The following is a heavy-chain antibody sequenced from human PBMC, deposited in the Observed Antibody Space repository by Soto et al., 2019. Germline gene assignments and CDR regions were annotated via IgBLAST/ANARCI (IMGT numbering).Heavy chain of an antibody. J-gene: IGHJ4*02. CDR1: GGSISSSSYY. D-gene: IGHD3-9*01. CDR2: LYYSGST. V-gene: IGHV4-39*01. CDR3: ASWGLDWFWAGSDY. Sequence: QLQLQESGPGLVKPSETLSLTCTVSGGSISSSSYYWGWIRQPPGKGLAWIGSLYYSGSTYYNPSLKSRVHIAVDTSKNQFSRRLSSVSAADTAVYYCASWGLDWFWAGSDYWGKGTLVTVSS.